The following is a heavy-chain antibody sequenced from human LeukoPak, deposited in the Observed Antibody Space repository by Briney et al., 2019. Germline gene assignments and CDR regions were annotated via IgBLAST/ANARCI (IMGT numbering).Heavy chain of an antibody. CDR3: ARAHTGATAFGYYYHFMDV. D-gene: IGHD1-7*01. CDR1: GFTFSNYW. J-gene: IGHJ6*03. Sequence: PGGSLRLSCAASGFTFSNYWMNWVRQAPGKGLEWVANIKQDGSEKYYVDSVKGRFTISRDNAKNSLYLQMNSLRAEDTAVYYCARAHTGATAFGYYYHFMDVWGKGTTVTVSS. V-gene: IGHV3-7*01. CDR2: IKQDGSEK.